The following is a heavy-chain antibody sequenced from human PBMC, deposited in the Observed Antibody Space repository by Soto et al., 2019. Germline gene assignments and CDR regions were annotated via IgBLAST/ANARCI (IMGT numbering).Heavy chain of an antibody. CDR1: GFTFTTYW. Sequence: EVQLVESGGGLVQPGESLRLSCAASGFTFTTYWMHWVRQVPGKGLMWVSRINSDGSWTTYVDSVKGRFTMSRDNAKNTLYLQMNSLRAEDTAVYYCARDQDGPGGTADYWGQGALVIVSS. J-gene: IGHJ4*02. CDR3: ARDQDGPGGTADY. CDR2: INSDGSWT. D-gene: IGHD1-26*01. V-gene: IGHV3-74*01.